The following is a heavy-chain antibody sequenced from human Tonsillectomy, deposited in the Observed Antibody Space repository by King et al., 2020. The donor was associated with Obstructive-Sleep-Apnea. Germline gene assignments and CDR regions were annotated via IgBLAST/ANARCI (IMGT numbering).Heavy chain of an antibody. J-gene: IGHJ4*02. CDR2: IRRQAYVGTT. Sequence: QLVQSGGGLVQPWRSLRLSCTASGFTFGDYGMSWFRQAPGKGLEWVGFIRRQAYVGTTEYAASVKGRFTISRDDSKSIAYLQMNSLKTEDTAVYYCSRVMDDYVWGSYYYWGQGTLVTVSS. D-gene: IGHD3-16*01. CDR3: SRVMDDYVWGSYYY. V-gene: IGHV3-49*03. CDR1: GFTFGDYG.